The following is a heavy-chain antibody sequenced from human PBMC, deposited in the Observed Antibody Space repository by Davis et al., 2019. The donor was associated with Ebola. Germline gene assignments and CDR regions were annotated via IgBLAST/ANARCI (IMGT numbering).Heavy chain of an antibody. Sequence: GGSLRLSCAASGFTFSSYAMSWVRQAPGKGLEWVSAISGSGGSTYYADSVKGRFTISRDNSKNTLYLQMNSLRAEDTAVYYCAKAGWDYGDYVAPYYFDYWGQGTLVTVSS. CDR3: AKAGWDYGDYVAPYYFDY. CDR1: GFTFSSYA. D-gene: IGHD4-17*01. CDR2: ISGSGGST. J-gene: IGHJ4*02. V-gene: IGHV3-23*01.